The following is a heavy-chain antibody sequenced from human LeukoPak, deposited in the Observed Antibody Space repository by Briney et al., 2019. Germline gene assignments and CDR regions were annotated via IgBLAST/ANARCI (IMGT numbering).Heavy chain of an antibody. CDR3: ARATVTTGATFDYYYYYYMDV. CDR2: ISSSSYI. D-gene: IGHD4-11*01. CDR1: GFTFSSYS. Sequence: GGSLRLSCAASGFTFSSYSMNWVRQAPGKGLEWVSSISSSSYIYYADSVKGRFTISRDNAKNSLYLQMNSLRAEDTAVYYCARATVTTGATFDYYYYYYMDVWGKGTTVTVSS. V-gene: IGHV3-21*01. J-gene: IGHJ6*03.